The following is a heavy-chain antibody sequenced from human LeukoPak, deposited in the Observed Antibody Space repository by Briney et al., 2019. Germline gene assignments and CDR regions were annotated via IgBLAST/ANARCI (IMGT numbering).Heavy chain of an antibody. J-gene: IGHJ4*02. V-gene: IGHV1-46*01. CDR1: GYTFTSYY. D-gene: IGHD1-26*01. Sequence: ASVKVSCKASGYTFTSYYMHWVRQAPGQGLEWMGIINPSGGSTSYAQKFQGRVTMTRDMSTSTVYMELSSLRSEDTAVYYCAREPSIVGATSAWDYWGQGTLVTVSS. CDR3: AREPSIVGATSAWDY. CDR2: INPSGGST.